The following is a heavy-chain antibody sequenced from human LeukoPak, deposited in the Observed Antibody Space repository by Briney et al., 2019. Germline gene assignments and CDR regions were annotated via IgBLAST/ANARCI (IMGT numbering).Heavy chain of an antibody. J-gene: IGHJ3*02. V-gene: IGHV3-48*04. CDR2: ISSSSSTI. Sequence: GGSLRLTCAASGFTFSSYSMNWVRQAPGKGLEWVSYISSSSSTIYYADSVKGRFTISRDNAKNSLYLQMNSLRAEDTAVYYCARDLAVVVVSAFDIWGQGTMVTVSS. CDR3: ARDLAVVVVSAFDI. D-gene: IGHD3-22*01. CDR1: GFTFSSYS.